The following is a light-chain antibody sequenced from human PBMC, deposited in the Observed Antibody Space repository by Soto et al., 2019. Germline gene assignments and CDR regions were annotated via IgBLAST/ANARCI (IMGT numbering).Light chain of an antibody. J-gene: IGKJ2*01. V-gene: IGKV3-20*01. CDR1: QTLSINS. CDR3: QQYDSSPYN. Sequence: EIVLTQSPDTLSLSPGERATLFCRASQTLSINSLAWYQQKPGQAPRLLIYAASTRDTGIPDRFNGSGSGTDFALTINRLEPEDFAVYYCQQYDSSPYNFGQGTKLEIK. CDR2: AAS.